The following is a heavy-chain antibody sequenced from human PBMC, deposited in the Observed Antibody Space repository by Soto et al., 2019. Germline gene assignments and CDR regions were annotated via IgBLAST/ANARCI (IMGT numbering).Heavy chain of an antibody. J-gene: IGHJ4*02. Sequence: QVQLVESGGGVVQPGRSLRLSCAASGFTFSSYGMHWVRQAPGKGLEWVALIWSDGSNEYYVDSVKGRFTIFRDNSKQTLYLQMNSLRAEDTAVYYCARVFDTYYFDSWGQGNMVTVSS. CDR3: ARVFDTYYFDS. CDR2: IWSDGSNE. CDR1: GFTFSSYG. D-gene: IGHD3-9*01. V-gene: IGHV3-33*01.